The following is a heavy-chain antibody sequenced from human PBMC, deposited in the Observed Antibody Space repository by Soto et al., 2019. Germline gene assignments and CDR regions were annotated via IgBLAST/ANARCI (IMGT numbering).Heavy chain of an antibody. Sequence: SETLSLTCIVSGGSISSGDNYWSWIRQPPGKGLEWIAYIYYTGTTYYSPSLKSRVTMSVDTSKNQFSLKLSSVTAADTAVYYCARGTYYFDTSGSRHYYFDYWGQGTLVTVSS. CDR1: GGSISSGDNY. CDR3: ARGTYYFDTSGSRHYYFDY. CDR2: IYYTGTT. V-gene: IGHV4-30-4*01. J-gene: IGHJ4*02. D-gene: IGHD3-22*01.